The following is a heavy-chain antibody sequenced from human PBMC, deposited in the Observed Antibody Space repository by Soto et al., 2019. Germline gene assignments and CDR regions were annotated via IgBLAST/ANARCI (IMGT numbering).Heavy chain of an antibody. Sequence: GESLKISCKGSGYTFTNYWIGWVRQMPGKGLEWMGLIYPGDSDTRYSPSFQGQVTISADKSISTAYLQWSSLKASDTAMYYCARHPDYYDSSGHYAPYFDYWGQGTLVTVPQ. V-gene: IGHV5-51*01. J-gene: IGHJ4*02. CDR3: ARHPDYYDSSGHYAPYFDY. CDR2: IYPGDSDT. D-gene: IGHD3-22*01. CDR1: GYTFTNYW.